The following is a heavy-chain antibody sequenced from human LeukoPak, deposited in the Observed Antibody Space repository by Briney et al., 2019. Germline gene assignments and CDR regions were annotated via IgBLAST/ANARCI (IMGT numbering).Heavy chain of an antibody. CDR1: GFTFDDYA. CDR2: ISGDGGRT. V-gene: IGHV3-43*02. Sequence: PGGSLRLSCAASGFTFDDYAMHWVRQPPGKGLEWVSLISGDGGRTYYADSVKGRFTASRDNSKNTLYLQMNSLGTEDTALYYCAKDLFIARGYFYYMDVWGKGTTATVSS. J-gene: IGHJ6*03. CDR3: AKDLFIARGYFYYMDV. D-gene: IGHD2-15*01.